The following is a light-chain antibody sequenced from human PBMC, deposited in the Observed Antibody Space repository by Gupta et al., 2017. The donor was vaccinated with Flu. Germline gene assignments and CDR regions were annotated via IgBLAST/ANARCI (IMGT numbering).Light chain of an antibody. J-gene: IGKJ1*01. CDR1: PGLVHDNGCNC. CDR3: TQARQRR. Sequence: DSVMTESPVYLPVIPGEPAAISCRSSPGLVHDNGCNCLDWYLQKPGQSPQLLIDAGSNRATGVPDSVSGCGSDRDVTLKISRVEAEDVGVYYYTQARQRRFGQGTKVEIK. CDR2: AGS. V-gene: IGKV2-28*01.